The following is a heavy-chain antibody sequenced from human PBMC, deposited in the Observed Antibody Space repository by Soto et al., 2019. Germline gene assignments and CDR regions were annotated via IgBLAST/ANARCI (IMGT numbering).Heavy chain of an antibody. D-gene: IGHD3-10*01. J-gene: IGHJ3*02. V-gene: IGHV3-11*06. CDR3: ARNAAGIDAFDI. Sequence: PGGSVRLSCAASGFTFSDYYMSWTRQAPGKGLEWVSYISSSSSYTNYADSVKGRFTISRDNAKNSLYLQMNSLRAEDTAVYYCARNAAGIDAFDIWGQGTMVTVS. CDR1: GFTFSDYY. CDR2: ISSSSSYT.